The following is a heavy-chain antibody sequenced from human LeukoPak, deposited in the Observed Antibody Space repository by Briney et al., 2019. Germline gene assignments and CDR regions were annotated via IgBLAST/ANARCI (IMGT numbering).Heavy chain of an antibody. CDR1: GYTLTGYY. D-gene: IGHD3-22*01. V-gene: IGHV1-2*06. CDR2: INPNSGGT. J-gene: IGHJ4*02. CDR3: ATDPVHSSGYYYVGY. Sequence: ASVKVSCKASGYTLTGYYMHWVRQVPGQGLEWMGRINPNSGGTNYAQKFQGRVTMTRDTSISTAYMELSRLRSDDTAVYYCATDPVHSSGYYYVGYWGQGTLVTVSS.